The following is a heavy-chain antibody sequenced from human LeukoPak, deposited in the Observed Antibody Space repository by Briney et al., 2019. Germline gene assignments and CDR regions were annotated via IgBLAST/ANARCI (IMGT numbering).Heavy chain of an antibody. J-gene: IGHJ3*02. CDR2: ISSSSSAI. D-gene: IGHD3-22*01. CDR3: ARQAAVIDGNAFDI. Sequence: GGSLRLSCAASGFTFSSYSMNWVRQAPGRGLEWVSYISSSSSAIYYADSVKGRFTISRDNAKNSLYLQMNSLRAEDTAVYYCARQAAVIDGNAFDIWGQGTMVTVSS. CDR1: GFTFSSYS. V-gene: IGHV3-48*04.